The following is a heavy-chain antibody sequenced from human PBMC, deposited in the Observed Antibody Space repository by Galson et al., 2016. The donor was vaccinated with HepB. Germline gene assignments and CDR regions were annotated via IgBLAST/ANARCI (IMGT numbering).Heavy chain of an antibody. V-gene: IGHV3-30*03. CDR2: ISYDGSNK. CDR3: ARDHPFCRSSTSCPRIGGGIGYGMDV. D-gene: IGHD2-2*01. Sequence: SLRLSCAASGFTLSYYGMHWVRQAPGKGLEWVAVISYDGSNKYYADSVKGRFTISRDNAKNSLYLQMHSLRAEDTAVYYCARDHPFCRSSTSCPRIGGGIGYGMDVWGQGTTVTVSS. J-gene: IGHJ6*02. CDR1: GFTLSYYG.